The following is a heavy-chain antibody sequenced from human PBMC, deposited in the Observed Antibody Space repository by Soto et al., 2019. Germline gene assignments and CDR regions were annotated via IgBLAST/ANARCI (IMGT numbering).Heavy chain of an antibody. Sequence: KPGGSLRLSCAASGFTFSAYNIYWVRQAPGKGLEWVSFISSTGTYLNYAASLKGRFTISRDNANSSVFLQMDNLSAEDTAVYYCARQLHFGGLSLGFWGQGTLVTVSS. CDR2: ISSTGTYL. CDR1: GFTFSAYN. V-gene: IGHV3-21*01. J-gene: IGHJ4*02. CDR3: ARQLHFGGLSLGF. D-gene: IGHD3-10*01.